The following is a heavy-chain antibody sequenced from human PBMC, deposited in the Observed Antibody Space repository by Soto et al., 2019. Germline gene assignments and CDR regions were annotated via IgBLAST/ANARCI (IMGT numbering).Heavy chain of an antibody. CDR3: AKDLFSSSWDSANCFDS. D-gene: IGHD6-13*01. CDR1: GFTFSSYS. J-gene: IGHJ5*01. V-gene: IGHV3-21*04. CDR2: ISSSSSYI. Sequence: PGGSLRLSCAASGFTFSSYSMNWVRQAPGKGLEWVSSISSSSSYIYYADSVKGRFTISRDNAKNSLYLQMNSLRAEDTAVYYCAKDLFSSSWDSANCFDSWGQGTLVTVSS.